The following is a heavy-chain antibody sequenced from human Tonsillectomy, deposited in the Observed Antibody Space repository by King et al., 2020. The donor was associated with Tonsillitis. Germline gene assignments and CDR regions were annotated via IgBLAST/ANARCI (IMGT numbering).Heavy chain of an antibody. CDR3: ARGGSPGGWYLDY. CDR1: GFTFSSYS. Sequence: QLVQSGGGLVKPGGSLRLSCAASGFTFSSYSMNWVRQAPGKGLEWVSSVSSSSSYIFYANSVKGRFTISRDNAKNSLYLQMNSLRAEDTAVYYCARGGSPGGWYLDYWGQGTLVTVSS. V-gene: IGHV3-21*01. J-gene: IGHJ4*02. D-gene: IGHD6-19*01. CDR2: VSSSSSYI.